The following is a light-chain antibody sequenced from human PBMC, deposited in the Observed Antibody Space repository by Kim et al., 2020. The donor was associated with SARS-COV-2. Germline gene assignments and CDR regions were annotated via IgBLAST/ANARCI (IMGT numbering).Light chain of an antibody. CDR3: CSYAGSSTLV. V-gene: IGLV2-23*02. Sequence: GQSISISCTGTSSDVGSYNLVSWYQQLPGKAHKLMIYDVSKRPSGVSNRFSGSKSGNTASLTISGLQADDEADYYCCSYAGSSTLVFGGGTQLTVL. J-gene: IGLJ2*01. CDR1: SSDVGSYNL. CDR2: DVS.